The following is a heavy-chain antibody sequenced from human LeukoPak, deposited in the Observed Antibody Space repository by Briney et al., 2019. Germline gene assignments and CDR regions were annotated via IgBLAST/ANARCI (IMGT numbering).Heavy chain of an antibody. Sequence: PGGSLRLSCAASGFSITSYAMSWVRQAPGKGLEWVSTLSGSGYSTYYADSMKGRFTISRDSSKNTLYLQMNSLRAEDTALYYCARNIAGAGGSLTYWGQGTLVTVSS. CDR1: GFSITSYA. CDR2: LSGSGYST. J-gene: IGHJ4*02. D-gene: IGHD6-13*01. V-gene: IGHV3-23*01. CDR3: ARNIAGAGGSLTY.